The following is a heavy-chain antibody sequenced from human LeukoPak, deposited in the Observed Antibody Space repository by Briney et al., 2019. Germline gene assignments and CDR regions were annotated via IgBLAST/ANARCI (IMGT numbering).Heavy chain of an antibody. Sequence: GGSLRLSCAASGVTVGNNYMNWVRQAPGKGLEWVSLIYSGGSTHYADSVKGRFTISRDNSKNTLYLQMNSLKVDDTAVYYCARDPPAVAANTYGWGQGTLVTVSS. CDR2: IYSGGST. V-gene: IGHV3-66*01. CDR3: ARDPPAVAANTYG. D-gene: IGHD6-6*01. J-gene: IGHJ4*02. CDR1: GVTVGNNY.